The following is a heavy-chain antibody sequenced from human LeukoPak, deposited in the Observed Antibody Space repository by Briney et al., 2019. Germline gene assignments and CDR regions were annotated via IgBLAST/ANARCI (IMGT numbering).Heavy chain of an antibody. CDR3: ARVNWNYDGLAWFDP. CDR2: IYTSGAT. CDR1: GDSMSSYS. J-gene: IGHJ5*02. D-gene: IGHD1-7*01. V-gene: IGHV4-4*07. Sequence: HSETLSLTCTVSGDSMSSYSWSWIRQPAGTGLEWIGRIYTSGATNSNPSLKSRLSMSIDTSKNQFSLKLSSVTAADTAVYYCARVNWNYDGLAWFDPWGQGTLVTVSS.